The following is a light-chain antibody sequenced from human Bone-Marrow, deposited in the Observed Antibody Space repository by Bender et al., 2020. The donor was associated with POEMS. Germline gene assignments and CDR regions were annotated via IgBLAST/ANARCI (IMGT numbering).Light chain of an antibody. V-gene: IGLV3-1*01. CDR3: NSFTSSSTWV. CDR2: QNY. Sequence: SYELTQPPAVSVSPGQTASITCSGDSLGKKDVCWYQQKPGQSPLLVIYQNYKRPSGIPERFSGSNSGNTASLTISGLQAEDEADYYCNSFTSSSTWVFGGGTKLTVL. J-gene: IGLJ3*02. CDR1: SLGKKD.